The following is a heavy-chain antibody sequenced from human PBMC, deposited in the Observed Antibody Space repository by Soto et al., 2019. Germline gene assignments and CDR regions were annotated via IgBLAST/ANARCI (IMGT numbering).Heavy chain of an antibody. D-gene: IGHD3-16*01. CDR1: GFTFGDYA. V-gene: IGHV3-49*03. Sequence: EVQLVESGGGLVQPGRSLRLSCTASGFTFGDYAMSWFRQAPGKGLGWVGFIRSKAYDGTTEYAPSVKGRFTISRDDSKRIAYLQMNSLRSEDTAVYYCSREAGGDDGSYYYYMDVWGKGTTVIVSS. J-gene: IGHJ6*03. CDR3: SREAGGDDGSYYYYMDV. CDR2: IRSKAYDGTT.